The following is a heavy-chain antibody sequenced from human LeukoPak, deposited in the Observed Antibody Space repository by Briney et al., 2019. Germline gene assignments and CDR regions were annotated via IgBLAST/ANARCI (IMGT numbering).Heavy chain of an antibody. D-gene: IGHD2/OR15-2a*01. V-gene: IGHV3-23*01. Sequence: GGSLRLSCAASGFTFSSYAMSWVRQAPGKGLEWVSAISGSGGSTYYADSVKGRFTISRDNSKSTLYLQMNSLRAEDTAVYYWAPARDPHFYYFDYWGQGTLVTVSS. J-gene: IGHJ4*02. CDR3: APARDPHFYYFDY. CDR2: ISGSGGST. CDR1: GFTFSSYA.